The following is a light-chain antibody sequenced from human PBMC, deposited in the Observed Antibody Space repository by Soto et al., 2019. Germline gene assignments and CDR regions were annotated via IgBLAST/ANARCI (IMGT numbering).Light chain of an antibody. CDR3: AAWDDSLNGVL. J-gene: IGLJ2*01. V-gene: IGLV1-44*01. CDR1: GSNIGSNT. Sequence: QLVLTQPPSASGTPGQRVTISCSGSGSNIGSNTVNWYQQLPGTAPKLLIYTYNQRPSGVPDRFSGSKSGTSASLAISGLHSEDEVDYYCAAWDDSLNGVLFGGGTKLTVL. CDR2: TYN.